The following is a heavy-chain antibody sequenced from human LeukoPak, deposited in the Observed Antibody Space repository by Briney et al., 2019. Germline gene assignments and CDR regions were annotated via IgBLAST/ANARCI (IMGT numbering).Heavy chain of an antibody. D-gene: IGHD3-16*01. J-gene: IGHJ4*02. Sequence: GGSLRLSCAASGFTFSSYSMNWVRQAPGKGLEWVSSISSSSSYIYYADSVKGRFTISRDNAKNSLYLQMNSPRAEDTAVYYCARNRGRGSYHTDYWGQGTLVTVSS. CDR3: ARNRGRGSYHTDY. CDR1: GFTFSSYS. CDR2: ISSSSSYI. V-gene: IGHV3-21*01.